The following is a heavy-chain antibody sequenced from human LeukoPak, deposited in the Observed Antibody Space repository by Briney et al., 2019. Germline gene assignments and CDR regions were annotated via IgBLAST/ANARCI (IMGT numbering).Heavy chain of an antibody. CDR2: TYYRSKWNN. V-gene: IGHV6-1*01. D-gene: IGHD6-19*01. CDR3: VRDKSYSSGWLNYYYMDV. Sequence: SQTLSLTCAISGDSVSSNSVAWNWIRRSPSRGLEWLGRTYYRSKWNNDYALSVKSRITINPDTSKNQFSLQLSSVTPEDTAVYYCVRDKSYSSGWLNYYYMDVWGKGTTVTVSS. CDR1: GDSVSSNSVA. J-gene: IGHJ6*03.